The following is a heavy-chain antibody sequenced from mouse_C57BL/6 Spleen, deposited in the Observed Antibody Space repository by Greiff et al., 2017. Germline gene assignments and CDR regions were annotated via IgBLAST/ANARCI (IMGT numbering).Heavy chain of an antibody. J-gene: IGHJ3*01. Sequence: VQLQESGAELARPGASVKLSCKASGYTFTSYGISWVKQRTGQGLEWIGEIYPRSGNTYYNEKFKGKATLTTDKSSSTAYMELRSLTSEDSAVYFCAREGGSSGSAWFAYWGQGTLVTVSA. V-gene: IGHV1-81*01. D-gene: IGHD3-2*02. CDR1: GYTFTSYG. CDR3: AREGGSSGSAWFAY. CDR2: IYPRSGNT.